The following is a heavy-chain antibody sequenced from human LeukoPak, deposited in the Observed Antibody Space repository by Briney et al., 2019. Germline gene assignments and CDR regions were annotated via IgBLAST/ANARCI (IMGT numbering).Heavy chain of an antibody. CDR2: INPNSGGT. Sequence: ASVKVSCKASGYTFTGYYMHWVRQAPGQGLEWMGWINPNSGGTNYALKFQGRVTMTRDTSISTAYMELSRLRSDDTAVYYCARVGGDNLHDAFDIWGQGTMVTVSS. CDR3: ARVGGDNLHDAFDI. CDR1: GYTFTGYY. J-gene: IGHJ3*02. V-gene: IGHV1-2*02. D-gene: IGHD2-21*02.